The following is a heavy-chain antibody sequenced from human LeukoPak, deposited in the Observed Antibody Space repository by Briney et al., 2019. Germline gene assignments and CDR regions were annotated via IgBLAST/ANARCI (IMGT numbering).Heavy chain of an antibody. J-gene: IGHJ6*03. V-gene: IGHV3-13*01. CDR3: ARDRVRYYTDV. Sequence: PGWSLRLSCAASGSIFSHYVMRCVRQATGKGLEWVSSIGTAGAIYYPDSVKGRFTISRENAKNTLYLQMNSLRAEDTAIYYCARDRVRYYTDVWGKRTTVSTSS. CDR1: GSIFSHYV. CDR2: IGTAGAI.